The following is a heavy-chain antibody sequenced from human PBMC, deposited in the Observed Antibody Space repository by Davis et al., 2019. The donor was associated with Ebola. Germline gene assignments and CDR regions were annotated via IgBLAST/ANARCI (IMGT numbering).Heavy chain of an antibody. Sequence: ASVKVSCKASGFTFTNYAIHWVRQAPGQSLEWMGWINAGNGNTKYSQKFQGRVTITTDTSASTAYMELSSLRSEDTAMFYCARIILGRDFYGMDVWGQGTTVTGSS. J-gene: IGHJ6*02. D-gene: IGHD2-21*01. CDR3: ARIILGRDFYGMDV. V-gene: IGHV1-3*01. CDR2: INAGNGNT. CDR1: GFTFTNYA.